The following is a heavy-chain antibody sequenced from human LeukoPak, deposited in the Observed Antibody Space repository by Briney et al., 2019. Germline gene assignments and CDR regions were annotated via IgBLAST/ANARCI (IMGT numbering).Heavy chain of an antibody. CDR2: IYYSGTT. CDR3: ARDLAVVAPAATLDY. CDR1: GDSVSSGSYY. Sequence: SETLSLTCTVSGDSVSSGSYYWSWIRQPPGKGLEWIGYIYYSGTTNYNPSLKSRVIISIDTSKNHFSLKLSSVTAADTAVYYCARDLAVVAPAATLDYWGQGTLVTVSS. D-gene: IGHD2-2*01. J-gene: IGHJ4*02. V-gene: IGHV4-61*03.